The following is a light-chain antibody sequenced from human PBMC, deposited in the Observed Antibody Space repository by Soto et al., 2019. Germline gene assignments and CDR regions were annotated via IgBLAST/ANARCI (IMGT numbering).Light chain of an antibody. CDR3: QEYFQWPPGM. CDR2: DAY. J-gene: IGKJ1*01. CDR1: QFVSTR. V-gene: IGKV3-15*01. Sequence: EIVVTQSPATLSASPGERVTLTCRASQFVSTRLAWYQQRPGQVPRLLIYDAYTRALGISARFSGSGSGTESTLTISILQSEDFALYYCQEYFQWPPGMFGPGTKVDIK.